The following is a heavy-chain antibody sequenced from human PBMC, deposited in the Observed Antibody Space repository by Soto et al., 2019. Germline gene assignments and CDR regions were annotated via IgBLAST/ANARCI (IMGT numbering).Heavy chain of an antibody. CDR2: ISSSSSTI. CDR1: GFTFSSYS. J-gene: IGHJ6*03. CDR3: ARDYGDYVWHYYYMDV. D-gene: IGHD4-17*01. Sequence: GGSLRLSCAASGFTFSSYSMNWVRQAPGKGLEWVSYISSSSSTIYYADSVKGRFTISRDNAKNSLYLQMNSLRAEDTAVYYCARDYGDYVWHYYYMDVWGKGTTVTVSS. V-gene: IGHV3-48*01.